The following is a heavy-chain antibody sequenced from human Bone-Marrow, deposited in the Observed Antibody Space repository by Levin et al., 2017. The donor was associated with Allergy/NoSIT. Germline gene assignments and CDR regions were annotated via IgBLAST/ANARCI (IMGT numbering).Heavy chain of an antibody. CDR3: TTDLVY. D-gene: IGHD3-16*01. J-gene: IGHJ4*02. Sequence: GGSLRLSCVVSGFNFNNAWMSWVRQAPGKGLEWVGRIKSKIDGETTDYAAPVKGRFTISRDDSKNTLSLQMNSLRTEDTAVYYCTTDLVYWGQGSLVTVSS. CDR2: IKSKIDGETT. V-gene: IGHV3-15*01. CDR1: GFNFNNAW.